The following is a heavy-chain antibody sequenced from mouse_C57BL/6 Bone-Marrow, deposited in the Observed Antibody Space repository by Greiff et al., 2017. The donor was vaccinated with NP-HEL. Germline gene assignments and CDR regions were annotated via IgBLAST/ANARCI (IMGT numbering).Heavy chain of an antibody. CDR1: GSTFTDYE. CDR2: IAPETGGT. CDR3: TREGAVDAMDY. Sequence: QVQLQQSGAELVRPGASVTLSCTASGSTFTDYEMHRVKQTPVHGLEWIGAIAPETGGTAYNQKFKGKAILTADKSSSTAYMELRSLTSVDSAVYYCTREGAVDAMDYWGQGTAGTVSS. D-gene: IGHD1-1*02. J-gene: IGHJ4*01. V-gene: IGHV1-15*01.